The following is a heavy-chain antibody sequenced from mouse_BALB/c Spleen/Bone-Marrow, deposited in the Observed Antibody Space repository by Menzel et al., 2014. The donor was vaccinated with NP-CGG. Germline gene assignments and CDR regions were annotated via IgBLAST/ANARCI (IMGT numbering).Heavy chain of an antibody. V-gene: IGHV5-6-5*01. CDR3: ARNYYGSFAY. CDR2: ISTGGST. J-gene: IGHJ3*01. D-gene: IGHD1-1*01. CDR1: GFTFSNYA. Sequence: EVKVVESGGDLVKPGGSLKLSCAAPGFTFSNYALSWVRQTPEKRLEWVASISTGGSTYYLDSVEGRFTISRDSARNILYLQMSSLRSEDTAMYYCARNYYGSFAYWGQGTLVTVSA.